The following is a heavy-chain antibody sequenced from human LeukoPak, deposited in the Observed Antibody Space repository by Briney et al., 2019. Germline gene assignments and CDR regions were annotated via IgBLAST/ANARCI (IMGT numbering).Heavy chain of an antibody. Sequence: PGGSLRLSCAASGFTFSTYAMSWVRQAPGKGLEWVSAISNTGLSTYYADSVKGRFTISRDNAKNSLYLQMNSLRAEDTAVYYCARHDTAMATDYGMDVWGQGTTVTVSS. CDR1: GFTFSTYA. CDR3: ARHDTAMATDYGMDV. V-gene: IGHV3-23*01. D-gene: IGHD5-18*01. J-gene: IGHJ6*02. CDR2: ISNTGLST.